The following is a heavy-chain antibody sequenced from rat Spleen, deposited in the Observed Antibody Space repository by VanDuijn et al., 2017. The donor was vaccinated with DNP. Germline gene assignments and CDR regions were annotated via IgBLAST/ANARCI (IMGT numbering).Heavy chain of an antibody. Sequence: CSVTGYSITSNYWGWIRKFPGNKMEWIGHISYSGTTNYNPSLKSRISITRDTSKNQFFLQLNSVTTEDTATYYCARYTTGVDYWGQGVMVTVSS. D-gene: IGHD1-11*01. CDR2: ISYSGTT. CDR1: GYSITSNY. CDR3: ARYTTGVDY. J-gene: IGHJ2*01. V-gene: IGHV3-1*01.